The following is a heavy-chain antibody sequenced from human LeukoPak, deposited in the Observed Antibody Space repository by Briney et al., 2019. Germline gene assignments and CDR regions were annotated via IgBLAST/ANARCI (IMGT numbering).Heavy chain of an antibody. V-gene: IGHV3-74*01. CDR2: IKSDETST. J-gene: IGHJ4*02. CDR3: ARATGATYNFDY. D-gene: IGHD1-1*01. Sequence: SGGSLRLSCVASGFTFSSYWMHWVRQAPGKGLEWVSRIKSDETSTTYADSVKGRFTISRDNAKNTLYLQMNSLRAEDAAVYYCARATGATYNFDYWGQGTPVTVSS. CDR1: GFTFSSYW.